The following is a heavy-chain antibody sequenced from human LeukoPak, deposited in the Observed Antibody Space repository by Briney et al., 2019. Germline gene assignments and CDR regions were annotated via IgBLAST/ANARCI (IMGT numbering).Heavy chain of an antibody. D-gene: IGHD5-18*01. V-gene: IGHV3-48*01. CDR2: LTRTSSAT. CDR1: AFIFSGHW. J-gene: IGHJ5*01. CDR3: ATGGSEYRSDWFDS. Sequence: GGSLRLSCEGSAFIFSGHWMNWVRQAPGRGLEWLSYLTRTSSATWYADSVKGRFTIFRDNAKSSLYLQMNSLRVEDTAVYYCATGGSEYRSDWFDSWGQGTLVNVAS.